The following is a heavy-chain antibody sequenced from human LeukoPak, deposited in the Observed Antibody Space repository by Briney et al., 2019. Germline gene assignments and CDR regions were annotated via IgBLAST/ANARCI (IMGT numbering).Heavy chain of an antibody. CDR3: ARDRGSSWREFFLDS. CDR1: GFTFSSYS. V-gene: IGHV3-21*01. J-gene: IGHJ4*02. D-gene: IGHD3-10*01. Sequence: GGSLRLSCAASGFTFSSYSINWVRQAPGKGLEWVSSISNTGSYMYYADSVKGRFTVSRDNSNNSLYLQMNNLRADDTAGYYCARDRGSSWREFFLDSWGQGTLVTVSS. CDR2: ISNTGSYM.